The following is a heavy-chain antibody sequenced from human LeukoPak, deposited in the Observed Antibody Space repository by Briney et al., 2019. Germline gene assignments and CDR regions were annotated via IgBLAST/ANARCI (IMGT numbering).Heavy chain of an antibody. CDR1: GGSISSSSYY. Sequence: SETLSLTCTVSGGSISSSSYYWGWIRQPPGKGLEWIGSIYYSGSTYYNPSLKSRVTISVDTSKNQFSLKLCSVTAADTAVYYCARLDILTGYYFDYWGQGTLVTVSS. J-gene: IGHJ4*02. CDR3: ARLDILTGYYFDY. V-gene: IGHV4-39*01. CDR2: IYYSGST. D-gene: IGHD3-9*01.